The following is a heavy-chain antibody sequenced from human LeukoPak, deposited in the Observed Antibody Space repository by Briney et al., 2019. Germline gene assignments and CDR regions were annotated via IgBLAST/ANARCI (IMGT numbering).Heavy chain of an antibody. CDR1: GFTFSSIA. J-gene: IGHJ4*02. V-gene: IGHV3-23*01. Sequence: GGSLRLSCAASGFTFSSIAMTWVRQAPGKGLEWVSSIRSNGDTTYNADSVKGRFTISRDNSKNTLYLQMDSLRVQDTGIYYCAKGQELDDGVFDSWGQGTLVTVSS. D-gene: IGHD1-1*01. CDR3: AKGQELDDGVFDS. CDR2: IRSNGDTT.